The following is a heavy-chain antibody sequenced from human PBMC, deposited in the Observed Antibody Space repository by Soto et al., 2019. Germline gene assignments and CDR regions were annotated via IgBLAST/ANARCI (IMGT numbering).Heavy chain of an antibody. V-gene: IGHV2-5*01. J-gene: IGHJ4*02. CDR1: GFALSTSGVA. D-gene: IGHD6-19*01. Sequence: QITLKESGFTLVKPTQTLTLTCTFSGFALSTSGVAVGWIRQPPGKALEWVASIYWNDDKRFSPSLRSRLTITKDTSKNQVVLTMTDMDPVDTATYYCAHRGHSSGPFDYWGQGTLVTVSS. CDR3: AHRGHSSGPFDY. CDR2: IYWNDDK.